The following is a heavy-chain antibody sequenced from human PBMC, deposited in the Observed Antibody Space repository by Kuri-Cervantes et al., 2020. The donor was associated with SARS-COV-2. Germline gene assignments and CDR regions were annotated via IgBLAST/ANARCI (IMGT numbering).Heavy chain of an antibody. V-gene: IGHV4-59*01. CDR3: ARDNILFSGSGFDY. D-gene: IGHD1-26*01. J-gene: IGHJ4*02. CDR1: GGSISSYY. Sequence: GSLRLSCTVSGGSISSYYWSWIRQPPGKGLEWIGYFYYSGITNYNPSLKNRVTMSVDTSKNQLSLNLSSVTAADTAVYYCARDNILFSGSGFDYWGQGTLVTVSS. CDR2: FYYSGIT.